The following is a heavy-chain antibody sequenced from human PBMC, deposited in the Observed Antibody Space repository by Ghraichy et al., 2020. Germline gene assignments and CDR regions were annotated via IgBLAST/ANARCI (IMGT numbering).Heavy chain of an antibody. J-gene: IGHJ4*02. D-gene: IGHD3-10*01. Sequence: ASVKVSCKSSGYAFTDYPMSWVRQAPGQGLEWLGWINTKTGSQTYADGFTGRFVFSLDTSVSTAYRQISRLKAEYSALYYCARDTDYGSGSWGSDNWGQGTMVTVSS. V-gene: IGHV7-4-1*02. CDR3: ARDTDYGSGSWGSDN. CDR1: GYAFTDYP. CDR2: INTKTGSQ.